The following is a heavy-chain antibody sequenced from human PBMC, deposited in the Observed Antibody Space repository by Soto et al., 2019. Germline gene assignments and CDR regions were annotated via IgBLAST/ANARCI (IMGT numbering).Heavy chain of an antibody. Sequence: QVQLQQWGAGLLKPSETLSLTCAVYGGSFSGYYWSWIRQPPGKGLEWIGEITHSGSTNYNPSLNSRVTISVDTAKNQFSLKLSSVTAADTAVYYCARGNRPNYDILTGYFSRHFWLDPWGRGTLVTVSS. CDR3: ARGNRPNYDILTGYFSRHFWLDP. CDR1: GGSFSGYY. CDR2: ITHSGST. D-gene: IGHD3-9*01. J-gene: IGHJ5*02. V-gene: IGHV4-34*01.